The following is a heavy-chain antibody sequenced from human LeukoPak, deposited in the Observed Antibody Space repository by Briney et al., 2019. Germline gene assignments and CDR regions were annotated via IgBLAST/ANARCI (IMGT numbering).Heavy chain of an antibody. CDR2: ISAYNGNT. CDR3: ASARMVLIYYYGMDV. CDR1: GYTFTSYG. J-gene: IGHJ6*02. Sequence: ASVKVSCKASGYTFTSYGISWVRQAPGQGLEWMGWISAYNGNTNYAQKLQGRVTMTTDTSTSTAYMELRSLRSDDTAVYYCASARMVLIYYYGMDVWGQGTTVTVSS. D-gene: IGHD4/OR15-4a*01. V-gene: IGHV1-18*01.